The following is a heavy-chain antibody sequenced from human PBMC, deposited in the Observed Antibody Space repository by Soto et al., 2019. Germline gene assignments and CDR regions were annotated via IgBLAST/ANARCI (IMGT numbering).Heavy chain of an antibody. CDR2: ISSSGSTI. Sequence: PGGSLRLSCAASGFTFSTYEMNWVRQAPGKGLEWVSYISSSGSTIYYADSVKGRFTISRDNAKNSLYLQMNSLRAEDSAVYYCARHQDTSVWRFDYWGQGALVTVSS. V-gene: IGHV3-48*03. CDR3: ARHQDTSVWRFDY. J-gene: IGHJ4*02. CDR1: GFTFSTYE. D-gene: IGHD2-2*01.